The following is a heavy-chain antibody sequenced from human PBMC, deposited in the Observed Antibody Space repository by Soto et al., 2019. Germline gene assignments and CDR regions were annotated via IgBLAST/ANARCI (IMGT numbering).Heavy chain of an antibody. V-gene: IGHV4-31*03. D-gene: IGHD1-20*01. J-gene: IGHJ4*02. CDR2: IYYSGST. CDR1: GGSISSGGYY. CDR3: ARDAHNREGVDY. Sequence: QVQLQESGPGLVKPSQTLSLTCTVSGGSISSGGYYWSWIRQHPGKGLEGIGYIYYSGSTYYNPSLKSRVTISVDTSKNQFSLKLSSVTAADTAVYYCARDAHNREGVDYWGQGTLVTVSS.